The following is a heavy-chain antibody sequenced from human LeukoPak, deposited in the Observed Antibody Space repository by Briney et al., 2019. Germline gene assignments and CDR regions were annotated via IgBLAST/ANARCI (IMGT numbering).Heavy chain of an antibody. V-gene: IGHV1-69*13. J-gene: IGHJ4*02. Sequence: GASVKVSCKASGGTFSSYVISWVRQAPGQGLEWVGGIIPIFGTANYAQKFQGRVTITADESTSTAYMELSSLRSEDTAVYYCARDGLEYSSSSDYWGQGTLVTVSS. CDR2: IIPIFGTA. CDR1: GGTFSSYV. D-gene: IGHD6-6*01. CDR3: ARDGLEYSSSSDY.